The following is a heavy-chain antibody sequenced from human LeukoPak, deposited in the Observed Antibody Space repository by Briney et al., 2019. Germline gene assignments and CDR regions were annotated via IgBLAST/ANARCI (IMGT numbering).Heavy chain of an antibody. J-gene: IGHJ4*02. CDR1: GFTFSSYW. CDR3: ARSFYCSGGSCYIPFTDGDYEGDMTGY. D-gene: IGHD2-15*01. Sequence: GGSLRLSCVASGFTFSSYWMSWVRQAPGKGLEWVANIKQDGSEKYYVDSVKGRFTISRDNAKNSLYLQMNSLRAEDTAVYYCARSFYCSGGSCYIPFTDGDYEGDMTGYWGQGTLVTVSS. V-gene: IGHV3-7*01. CDR2: IKQDGSEK.